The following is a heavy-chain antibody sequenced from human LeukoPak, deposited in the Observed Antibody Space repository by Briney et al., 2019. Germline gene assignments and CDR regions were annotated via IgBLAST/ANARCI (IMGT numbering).Heavy chain of an antibody. CDR1: GYTFTNYY. J-gene: IGHJ4*02. Sequence: ASVKVSCKASGYTFTNYYIHWVRQAPGQGLEWMGIINPGGGSTMYAQKFQGRVTMTRDTSTSTVYMELSSLRSEDTAVYYCARDREWGPEDYYDGWGQGTLSPSPQ. CDR3: ARDREWGPEDYYDG. V-gene: IGHV1-46*01. D-gene: IGHD3-22*01. CDR2: INPGGGST.